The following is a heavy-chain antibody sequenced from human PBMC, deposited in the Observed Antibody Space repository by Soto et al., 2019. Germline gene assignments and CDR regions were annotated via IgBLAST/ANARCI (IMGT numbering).Heavy chain of an antibody. CDR3: ALERRPDAAFDY. Sequence: PGGSLRLSCAASGFTFSSYAMSWVRQAPGKGLEWVSAISGSGGNAYYADSVKGRFTISRDNSKNTLSLQMNSLRAEDTAVYYCALERRPDAAFDYWGQGTLVTVSS. J-gene: IGHJ4*02. CDR1: GFTFSSYA. CDR2: ISGSGGNA. D-gene: IGHD1-1*01. V-gene: IGHV3-23*01.